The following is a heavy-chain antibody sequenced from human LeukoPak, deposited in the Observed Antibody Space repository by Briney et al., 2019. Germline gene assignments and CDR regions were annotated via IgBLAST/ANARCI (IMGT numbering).Heavy chain of an antibody. CDR1: GGSISSGGYY. CDR2: IYYSGST. D-gene: IGHD3-10*01. Sequence: SETLSLTCTVSGGSISSGGYYWSWIRQHPGKGLEWIGSIYYSGSTYYNPSLKSRVTISVDTSKNQFSLKLSSVTAADTAVYYCARDSWFGELLSVDDAFDIWGQGTMVTVSS. CDR3: ARDSWFGELLSVDDAFDI. J-gene: IGHJ3*02. V-gene: IGHV4-31*03.